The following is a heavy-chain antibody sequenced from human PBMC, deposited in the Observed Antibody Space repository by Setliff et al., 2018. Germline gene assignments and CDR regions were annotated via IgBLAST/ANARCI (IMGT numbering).Heavy chain of an antibody. Sequence: GGSLRLSCAASGFTFSDHYMSWIRQVPGKGLQWVGRSRDKGNSYTTEYAASVKGRFTISRDASKNSLFLQMNSLKTEDTAVYYCIRDTHMSGAYYFDYWGQGTLVTVSS. J-gene: IGHJ4*02. CDR1: GFTFSDHY. CDR3: IRDTHMSGAYYFDY. CDR2: SRDKGNSYTT. V-gene: IGHV3-72*01. D-gene: IGHD1-26*01.